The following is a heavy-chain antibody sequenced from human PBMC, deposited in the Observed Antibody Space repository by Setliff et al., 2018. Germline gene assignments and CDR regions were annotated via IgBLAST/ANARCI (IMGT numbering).Heavy chain of an antibody. CDR1: GYTFRSYA. CDR2: INAGNGNT. Sequence: ASVKVSCKASGYTFRSYAMHWVRQAPGQRLEWMGWINAGNGNTKYSQKFQGRVTITRDTSASTAYMELSSLRSEDTAVYYCARDKLWLMGYYYYYYMDVWGKGTTVTVSS. V-gene: IGHV1-3*01. J-gene: IGHJ6*03. D-gene: IGHD5-18*01. CDR3: ARDKLWLMGYYYYYYMDV.